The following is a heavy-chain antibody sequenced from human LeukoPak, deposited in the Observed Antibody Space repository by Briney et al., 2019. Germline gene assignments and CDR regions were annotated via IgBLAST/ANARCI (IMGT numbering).Heavy chain of an antibody. Sequence: GRSLRLSCTASGFTFSIYSMHWVRQAPDKGLEWVAVTSYDGSNKYYADSVKGRFTISRDNSKNTLYLQMNSLRAEDTAVYYCARGGATVTSLDAFDIWGQGTMVTVSS. V-gene: IGHV3-30-3*01. J-gene: IGHJ3*02. CDR2: TSYDGSNK. CDR1: GFTFSIYS. CDR3: ARGGATVTSLDAFDI. D-gene: IGHD4-17*01.